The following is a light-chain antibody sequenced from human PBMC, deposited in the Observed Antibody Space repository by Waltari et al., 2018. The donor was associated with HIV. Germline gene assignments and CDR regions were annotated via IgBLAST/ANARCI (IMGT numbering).Light chain of an antibody. J-gene: IGLJ3*02. V-gene: IGLV3-19*01. CDR2: GEN. CDR1: SVRSYY. CDR3: NSRDSSGHWF. Sequence: SSELAQDPAVSVALGQTVRITCQGDSVRSYYASWYQQKPGQAPVLFVYGENNRPSGIPDRFSGSTSGNTASLTIAGAQAEDEADYYCNSRDSSGHWFFVGGTKVTVL.